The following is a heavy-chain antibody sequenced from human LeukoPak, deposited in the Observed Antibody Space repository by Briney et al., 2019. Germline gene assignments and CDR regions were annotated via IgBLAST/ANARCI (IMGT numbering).Heavy chain of an antibody. CDR2: IYSSGST. V-gene: IGHV4-39*07. CDR3: ARSDGYSLVGI. CDR1: GGSISSSSYY. D-gene: IGHD5-12*01. J-gene: IGHJ3*02. Sequence: SETLSLTCTVSGGSISSSSYYWGWIRQPPGKTLEWIGSIYSSGSTYYNSSLKSRVIILIDTAKNHFSLNLSSVTAADTAVYYCARSDGYSLVGIWGQGTMVTVSS.